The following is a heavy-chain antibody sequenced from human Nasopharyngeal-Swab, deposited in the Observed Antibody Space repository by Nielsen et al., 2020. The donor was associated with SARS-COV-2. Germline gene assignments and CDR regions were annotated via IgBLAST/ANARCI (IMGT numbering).Heavy chain of an antibody. CDR2: INPNGGST. Sequence: ASVKVSCKASGYTFTSYYMHWGRQAPGQELEWMGIINPNGGSTSYAQKFQGRVTMTRDTSTSTVYMELSSLRSEDTSLYYCARVPTVGGVYPDWDHWFDPWGQGTLVTVSS. CDR3: ARVPTVGGVYPDWDHWFDP. J-gene: IGHJ5*02. V-gene: IGHV1-46*03. CDR1: GYTFTSYY. D-gene: IGHD5/OR15-5a*01.